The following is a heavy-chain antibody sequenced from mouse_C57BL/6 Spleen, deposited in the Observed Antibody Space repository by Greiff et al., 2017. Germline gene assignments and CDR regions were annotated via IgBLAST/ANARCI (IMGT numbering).Heavy chain of an antibody. V-gene: IGHV7-1*01. CDR3: ARDPNYYAMDY. CDR2: SRNKATDYTT. J-gene: IGHJ4*01. Sequence: EVKLMESGGGLVQSGRSLRLSCATSGFTFSDFYMEWVRQAPGKGLEWLAASRNKATDYTTEYSASLKGRFIVSRDTSHSILYIQMNALRAEDTAIYYCARDPNYYAMDYWGQGTSVTVSS. CDR1: GFTFSDFY.